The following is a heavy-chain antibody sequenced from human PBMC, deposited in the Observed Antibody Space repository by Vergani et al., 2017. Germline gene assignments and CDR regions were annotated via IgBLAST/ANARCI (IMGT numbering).Heavy chain of an antibody. CDR2: IYSGGST. V-gene: IGHV3-53*04. D-gene: IGHD2-2*02. CDR3: ARVVPAAIGYMDV. Sequence: EVQLVESGGGLVQPGGSLRLSCAASGFTVSSNYMSWVRQAPGKGLEWVSVIYSGGSTYYADSVKGRFTISRHNSKNTLYLQMNSLRAEDTAVYYCARVVPAAIGYMDVWGKGTTVTVSS. J-gene: IGHJ6*03. CDR1: GFTVSSNY.